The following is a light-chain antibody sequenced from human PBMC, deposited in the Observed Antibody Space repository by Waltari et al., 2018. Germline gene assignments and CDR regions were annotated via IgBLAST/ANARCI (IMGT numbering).Light chain of an antibody. V-gene: IGKV1-39*01. CDR1: QSISTY. CDR3: QQTYGSPPT. Sequence: DIQMTQSPSSLSASVGDRVTITCRGSQSISTYLHWYQQKPGKAPKLLVYASSNFQTGVSSRFSGSGSGTDFTLTISSLEPEDFATYYCQQTYGSPPTFGPGTKVDI. CDR2: ASS. J-gene: IGKJ3*01.